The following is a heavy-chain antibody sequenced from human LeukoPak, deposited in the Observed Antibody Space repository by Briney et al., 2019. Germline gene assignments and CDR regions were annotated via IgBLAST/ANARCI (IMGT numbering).Heavy chain of an antibody. Sequence: GGSLRLSCAASGFTFSSYSMNWVRQAPGKGLEWVSSISSSSSYIYYADSVKGRSTISRDNAKNSLYLQMNSLRAEDTAVYYCARDGSMMGATYWGQGTLVTVSS. D-gene: IGHD1-26*01. CDR3: ARDGSMMGATY. CDR1: GFTFSSYS. CDR2: ISSSSSYI. V-gene: IGHV3-21*01. J-gene: IGHJ4*02.